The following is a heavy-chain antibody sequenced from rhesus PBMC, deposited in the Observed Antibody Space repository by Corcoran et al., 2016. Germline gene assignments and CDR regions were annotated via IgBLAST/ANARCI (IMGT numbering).Heavy chain of an antibody. CDR1: GFSFGSYG. D-gene: IGHD6-25*01. CDR3: VRDGGAAAGKKFDY. J-gene: IGHJ4*01. CDR2: ISSGGTNT. V-gene: IGHV3-22*01. Sequence: EVQLVESGGGLVQPGGSLRLSCTASGFSFGSYGMHWARQAPGKGLEWGSAISSGGTNTWYTGSVKGRFTISRENAKSTLYLQMDSLRAEDTAVYYCVRDGGAAAGKKFDYWGQGVLVTVSS.